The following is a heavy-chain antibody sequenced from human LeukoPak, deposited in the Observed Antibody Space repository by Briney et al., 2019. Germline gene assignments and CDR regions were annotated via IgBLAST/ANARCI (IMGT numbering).Heavy chain of an antibody. J-gene: IGHJ3*02. CDR3: ARGRYYDSSGYSDAFDI. CDR2: ISGSGGST. Sequence: PGGSLRLSCAASGFTFSSYAMSWVRQAPGKGLEWVSAISGSGGSTYYADSVKGRFTISRDNAKNSLYLQMNSLRAEDTAVYYCARGRYYDSSGYSDAFDIWGQGTMVTVSS. D-gene: IGHD3-22*01. CDR1: GFTFSSYA. V-gene: IGHV3-23*01.